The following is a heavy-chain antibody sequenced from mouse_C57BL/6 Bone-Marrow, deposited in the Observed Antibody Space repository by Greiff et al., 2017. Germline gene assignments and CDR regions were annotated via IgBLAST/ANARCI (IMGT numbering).Heavy chain of an antibody. J-gene: IGHJ2*01. CDR1: GYTFTSYW. CDR2: IDPSDSYT. V-gene: IGHV1-59*01. Sequence: VQLQQPGAELVRPGTSVKLSCKASGYTFTSYWMHWVKQRPGQGLEWIGVIDPSDSYTNYNHKFKGKATLTVDTSSSTAYMQLSSLTSEDSAVYDCLLLRWGFGGKGTTLTVSS. CDR3: LLLRWGF. D-gene: IGHD1-1*01.